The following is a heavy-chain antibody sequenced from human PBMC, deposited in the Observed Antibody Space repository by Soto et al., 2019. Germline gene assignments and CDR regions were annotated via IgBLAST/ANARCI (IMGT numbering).Heavy chain of an antibody. D-gene: IGHD4-17*01. CDR2: VNHSGNT. Sequence: QVQLQQWGAGLLKPSETLSLTCGVDGESFSAYSWNWLRQPPGQGLEWIGEVNHSGNTNYNPSLTSQATISVDTSKVHFSLRLNSVTAAGTARDCCARACGDYCLAPRAFDNWGQGALVTVSS. CDR1: GESFSAYS. CDR3: ARACGDYCLAPRAFDN. V-gene: IGHV4-34*01. J-gene: IGHJ4*02.